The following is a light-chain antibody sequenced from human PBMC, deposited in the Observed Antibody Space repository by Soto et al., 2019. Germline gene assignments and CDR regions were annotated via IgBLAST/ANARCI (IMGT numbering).Light chain of an antibody. V-gene: IGLV2-14*01. CDR2: EVS. Sequence: QSALTQPASVSGSPGQSITISCTGTSSDVGGYNYVSWYQQHPGKAPKLMIYEVSNRPSGVSNRFSGSKSGNTASLTISGLQAEDEADIYCSSYTSSSTLYVFGTGTKLTVL. CDR3: SSYTSSSTLYV. J-gene: IGLJ1*01. CDR1: SSDVGGYNY.